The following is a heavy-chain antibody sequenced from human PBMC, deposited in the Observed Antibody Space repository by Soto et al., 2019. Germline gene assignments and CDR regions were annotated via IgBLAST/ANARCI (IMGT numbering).Heavy chain of an antibody. CDR2: INAGNGNT. CDR3: ARGPYYGSGSYWLGDLFRVDYMDV. V-gene: IGHV1-3*01. Sequence: GASVKVSCKASGYTFTSYAMHWVRQAPGQRLEWMGWINAGNGNTKYSQKFQGRVTTTRDTSASTAYMELSSLRSEDTAVYYCARGPYYGSGSYWLGDLFRVDYMDVWGKGTTVTVSS. J-gene: IGHJ6*03. CDR1: GYTFTSYA. D-gene: IGHD3-10*01.